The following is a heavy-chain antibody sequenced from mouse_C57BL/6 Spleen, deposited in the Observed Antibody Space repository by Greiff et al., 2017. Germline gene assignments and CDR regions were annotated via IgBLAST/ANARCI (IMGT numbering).Heavy chain of an antibody. J-gene: IGHJ3*01. CDR3: ARGYDYPFAY. CDR2: IYPSDSET. V-gene: IGHV1-61*01. Sequence: VQLQQPGAELVRPGSSVKLSCKASGYTFTSYWMDWVKQRPGQGLEWIGNIYPSDSETHYNQKFKDKATLTVDKSSSTAYMQLSSLTSEDSAVYYCARGYDYPFAYWGQGTLVTVSA. D-gene: IGHD2-4*01. CDR1: GYTFTSYW.